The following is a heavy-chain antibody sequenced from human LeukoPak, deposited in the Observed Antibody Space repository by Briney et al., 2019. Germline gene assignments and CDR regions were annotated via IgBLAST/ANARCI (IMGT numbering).Heavy chain of an antibody. J-gene: IGHJ4*02. CDR2: ISYDGSNK. Sequence: PGRSLRLSCAASGFTFSSYAMHWVRQAPGKGLEWVAVISYDGSNKYYADSVKGRFTISRDNAKNSLYLQMNSLRAEDTAVYYCASIGRHYFDYWGRGTLVTVSS. D-gene: IGHD1-26*01. CDR3: ASIGRHYFDY. CDR1: GFTFSSYA. V-gene: IGHV3-30-3*01.